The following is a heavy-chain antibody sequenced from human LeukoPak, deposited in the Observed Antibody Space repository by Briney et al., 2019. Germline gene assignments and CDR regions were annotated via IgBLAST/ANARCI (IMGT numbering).Heavy chain of an antibody. CDR3: ARWGPYSSSCYFDY. CDR2: IIPILGIA. CDR1: GGTFSSYA. Sequence: SVKVSCKASGGTFSSYAISWVRQSPGQGLEWMGRIIPILGIANYAQKFQGRVTITADKSTSTAYMELSSLRSEDTAVYYCARWGPYSSSCYFDYWGQGTLVTVSS. D-gene: IGHD6-13*01. V-gene: IGHV1-69*04. J-gene: IGHJ4*02.